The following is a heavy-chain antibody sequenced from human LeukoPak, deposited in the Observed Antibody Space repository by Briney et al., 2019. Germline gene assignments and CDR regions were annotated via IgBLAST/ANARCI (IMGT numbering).Heavy chain of an antibody. CDR2: INPSGGST. J-gene: IGHJ4*02. V-gene: IGHV1-46*01. D-gene: IGHD3-22*01. Sequence: GASVKVSCKASGYTFTSYYMHWVRQAPGQGLEWMGIINPSGGSTSYAQKFQGRVTMTRDTSTSTVYMELSSLRSEDTAVYYCARENTYYYDSSGYYYQGRGAYLDYWGQGTLVTVSS. CDR3: ARENTYYYDSSGYYYQGRGAYLDY. CDR1: GYTFTSYY.